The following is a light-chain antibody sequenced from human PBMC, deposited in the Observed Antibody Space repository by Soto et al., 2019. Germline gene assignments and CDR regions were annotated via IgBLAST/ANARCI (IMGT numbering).Light chain of an antibody. V-gene: IGKV3-20*01. Sequence: EIVLTQSPGTLSLSPGERATLSCRASQSVSSSFLAWYQQKPGQAPRLLIYGASSWATGIPDRFSGSGSWTAVTITISRLAPEDFAVYYCQQYGSSPRTFGPGTKVEIK. CDR3: QQYGSSPRT. CDR2: GAS. J-gene: IGKJ1*01. CDR1: QSVSSSF.